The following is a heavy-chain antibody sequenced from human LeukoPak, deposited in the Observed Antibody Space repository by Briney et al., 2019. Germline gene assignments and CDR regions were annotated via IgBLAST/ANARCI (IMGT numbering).Heavy chain of an antibody. CDR2: IYPGDSDT. CDR1: GYSFTSYW. J-gene: IGHJ3*02. V-gene: IGHV5-51*01. CDR3: ARHRGMRWLHVDADAFDI. Sequence: GESLKISCKGSGYSFTSYWIGWVRQMPGKGLEWMGIIYPGDSDTRYSPSFQGQVTISADKSISTAYLQWSSLKASDTAMYYCARHRGMRWLHVDADAFDIWGQGTMVTVSS. D-gene: IGHD5-24*01.